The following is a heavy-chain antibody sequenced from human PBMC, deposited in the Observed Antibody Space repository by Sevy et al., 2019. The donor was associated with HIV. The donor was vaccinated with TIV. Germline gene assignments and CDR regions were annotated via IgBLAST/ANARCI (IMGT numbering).Heavy chain of an antibody. V-gene: IGHV3-30*02. CDR2: IRYDGSNK. J-gene: IGHJ3*02. Sequence: GGSLRLSCAASGFTFSNVWMSWVRQAPGKGLEWVAFIRYDGSNKYYSDSVKGRFTISRDNSKNTLYLQMNSLRPEDTAVYFCAKDRKVLLVVYAIPFDAIDIWGQGTLVTVSS. CDR1: GFTFSNVW. CDR3: AKDRKVLLVVYAIPFDAIDI. D-gene: IGHD2-8*02.